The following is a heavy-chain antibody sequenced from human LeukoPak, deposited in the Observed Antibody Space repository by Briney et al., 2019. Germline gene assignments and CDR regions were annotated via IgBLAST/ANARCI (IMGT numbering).Heavy chain of an antibody. J-gene: IGHJ4*02. V-gene: IGHV4-34*01. CDR1: GGSFSGYY. CDR3: ARGPPSWYYGPGSTPLGFLNY. CDR2: ITHSGST. D-gene: IGHD3-10*01. Sequence: PSETLSLTCAVYGGSFSGYYWSWIRQPPGKGLEWIGEITHSGSTNYNPSLKSRVSISVDTSKNQFSLNLNSVTAADTAVYYCARGPPSWYYGPGSTPLGFLNYWGQGTLVTVSS.